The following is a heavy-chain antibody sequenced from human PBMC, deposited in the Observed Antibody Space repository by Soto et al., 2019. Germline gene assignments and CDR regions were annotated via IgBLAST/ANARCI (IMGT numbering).Heavy chain of an antibody. CDR1: GFTFSSYA. CDR3: AKVVRRYYYYYGMDV. J-gene: IGHJ6*02. V-gene: IGHV3-23*01. CDR2: ISGSGGST. Sequence: GGSLRLSCAASGFTFSSYAMSWVRQAPGKGLEWVSAISGSGGSTYYADSVKGRFTNSRDNSKNTLYLQMNSLRAEDTAVYYCAKVVRRYYYYYGMDVGGQGTTVTVSS. D-gene: IGHD4-17*01.